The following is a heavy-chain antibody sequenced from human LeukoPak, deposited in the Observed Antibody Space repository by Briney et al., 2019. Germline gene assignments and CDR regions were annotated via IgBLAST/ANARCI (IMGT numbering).Heavy chain of an antibody. V-gene: IGHV1-2*02. D-gene: IGHD2-15*01. CDR1: GYTFTGYY. J-gene: IGHJ4*02. Sequence: GASVKVSCKASGYTFTGYYMHWVRQAPGQGLEWMGWINPNSGGTNYAQKFQGRVTMTRDTSISTAYMELSSLRSEDTAVYYCATLPGSVVVVAQGQVEGVYWGQGTLVTVSS. CDR3: ATLPGSVVVVAQGQVEGVY. CDR2: INPNSGGT.